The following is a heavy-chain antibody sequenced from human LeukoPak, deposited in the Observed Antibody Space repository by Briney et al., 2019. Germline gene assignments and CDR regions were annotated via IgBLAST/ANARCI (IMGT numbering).Heavy chain of an antibody. CDR1: GYIFNHHG. V-gene: IGHV1-3*01. CDR2: VNAGNGKT. Sequence: ASVKVSCKASGYIFNHHGIHWVRQAPRQRLEWMGWVNAGNGKTKYSQKFQGRVTITRDTSASAAYMELNSLRSEDTAVYYCARSSYDFLTGSPLLNSFDYWGQGTLVTVSS. J-gene: IGHJ4*02. CDR3: ARSSYDFLTGSPLLNSFDY. D-gene: IGHD3-9*01.